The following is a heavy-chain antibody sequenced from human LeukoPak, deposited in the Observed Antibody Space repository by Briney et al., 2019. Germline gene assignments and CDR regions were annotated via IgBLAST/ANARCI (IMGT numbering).Heavy chain of an antibody. CDR2: ISGVGSVN. D-gene: IGHD3-22*01. Sequence: GGSLRLSCAASGFTFSSYEMNWVRQAPGKGLEWVSYISGVGSVNNYANSVKGRFTISRDNAKNSLYLEMNSLRAEDTALYFCAREITYQHSSAYDYWGQGTRVTVSS. V-gene: IGHV3-48*03. CDR3: AREITYQHSSAYDY. J-gene: IGHJ4*02. CDR1: GFTFSSYE.